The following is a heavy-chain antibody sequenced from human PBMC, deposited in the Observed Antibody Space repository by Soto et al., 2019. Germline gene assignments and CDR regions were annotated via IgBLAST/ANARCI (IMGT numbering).Heavy chain of an antibody. D-gene: IGHD5-18*01. CDR1: GDRVSSNSAA. CDR3: AKGYSYGPNWFDP. CDR2: TYYRSKWYN. V-gene: IGHV6-1*01. Sequence: SQTLSLTCAISGDRVSSNSAAWNWIMHSPSRGLEWLGRTYYRSKWYNDYAVSVKSRITINPDTSKNQFSLQLNSVTPEDTAVYYCAKGYSYGPNWFDPWGQGTLVTVSS. J-gene: IGHJ5*02.